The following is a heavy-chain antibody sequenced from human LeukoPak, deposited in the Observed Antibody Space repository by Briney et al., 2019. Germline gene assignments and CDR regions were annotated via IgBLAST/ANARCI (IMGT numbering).Heavy chain of an antibody. CDR3: ARARFIGRRFIAVAGTKKYYFDY. D-gene: IGHD6-19*01. V-gene: IGHV1-69*13. Sequence: SVKVSCKASGGTFSSYAISWVRQAPGQGLEWMGGIIPIFGTANYAQKFQGRVTITADESTSTAYMELSSLRSEDTAVYYCARARFIGRRFIAVAGTKKYYFDYWGQGTLVTVSS. CDR2: IIPIFGTA. CDR1: GGTFSSYA. J-gene: IGHJ4*02.